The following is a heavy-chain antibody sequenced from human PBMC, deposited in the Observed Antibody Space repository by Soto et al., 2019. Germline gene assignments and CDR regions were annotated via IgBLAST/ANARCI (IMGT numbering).Heavy chain of an antibody. D-gene: IGHD3-16*01. Sequence: QVQLVQSGAEVKKPGASVKISCKASGYIFSSYYMHWLRQAPGQGREWLGVINLSGGSVTYAQKFQGRVTRTRDTSTDTVYMERSSLSAEDTAVYYWARETVNYDSGMDVWGQGTTVTVSS. CDR1: GYIFSSYY. V-gene: IGHV1-46*01. CDR3: ARETVNYDSGMDV. J-gene: IGHJ6*02. CDR2: INLSGGSV.